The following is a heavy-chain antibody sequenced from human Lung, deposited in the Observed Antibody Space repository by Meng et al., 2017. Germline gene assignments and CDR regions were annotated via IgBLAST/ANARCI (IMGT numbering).Heavy chain of an antibody. CDR2: IYNSGST. V-gene: IGHV4-30-4*01. CDR1: GGSISSSNYY. CDR3: ARGQKGYFDL. Sequence: HLQESGPGLVKPSTTLSVTCTASGGSISSSNYYWSWIRQPPGKGLEWSGHIYNSGSTYYNPSLKSRITISVDTSKNQFSLKLSSVTAADTAVYYCARGQKGYFDLWGRGTLVTVSS. J-gene: IGHJ2*01.